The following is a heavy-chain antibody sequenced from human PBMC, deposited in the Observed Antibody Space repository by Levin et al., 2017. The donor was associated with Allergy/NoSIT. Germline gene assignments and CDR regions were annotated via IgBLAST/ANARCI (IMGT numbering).Heavy chain of an antibody. J-gene: IGHJ3*02. CDR2: ISYDGSNK. D-gene: IGHD6-13*01. CDR3: AREGQQLAFDAFDI. Sequence: GGSLRLSCAASGFTFSSYAMHWVRQAPGKGLEWVAVISYDGSNKYYADSVKGRFTISRDNSKNTLYLQMNSLRAEDTAVYYCAREGQQLAFDAFDIWGQGTMVTVSS. CDR1: GFTFSSYA. V-gene: IGHV3-30*04.